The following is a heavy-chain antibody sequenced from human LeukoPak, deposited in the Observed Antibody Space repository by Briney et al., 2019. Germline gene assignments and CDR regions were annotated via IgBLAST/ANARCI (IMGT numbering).Heavy chain of an antibody. CDR2: IRYDGSDK. CDR1: GFTFSGYA. J-gene: IGHJ4*02. V-gene: IGHV3-30*02. Sequence: GGSLRLSCAASGFTFSGYAMHWVRQAPGKGLEWVAFIRYDGSDKYYADSVQGRFTISRDNSKNTLYLQMNSLRPEDTAVYYCAKTGNSGTYNHYWGQGTLVTVSS. D-gene: IGHD3-10*01. CDR3: AKTGNSGTYNHY.